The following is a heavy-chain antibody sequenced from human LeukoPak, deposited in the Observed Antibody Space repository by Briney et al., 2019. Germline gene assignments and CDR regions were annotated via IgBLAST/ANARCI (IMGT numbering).Heavy chain of an antibody. Sequence: GGSLRLSCEASGFTFSTYTMNWVRQAPGKGQDSSSYISSNGDYIYYADSVKRRFTVSRDNTKNSLFLQMNSLRAEDTAVYYCARGPTGGYRVGFDYWGQGTLVSVSS. CDR2: ISSNGDYI. J-gene: IGHJ4*02. V-gene: IGHV3-21*01. CDR3: ARGPTGGYRVGFDY. CDR1: GFTFSTYT. D-gene: IGHD2-8*02.